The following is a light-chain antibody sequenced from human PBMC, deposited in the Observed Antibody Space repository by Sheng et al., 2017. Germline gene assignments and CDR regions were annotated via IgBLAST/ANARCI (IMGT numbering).Light chain of an antibody. CDR2: GAS. V-gene: IGKV3-20*01. CDR1: QSVSSSY. CDR3: QQYGSSPYT. Sequence: EIVLTQSPGTLSLSPGERATLSCRASQSVSSSYLAWYQQKPGQAPRLVIYGASSRATGIPDRFSGSGSGTDFTLTISSLEPEDFAVFYCQQYGSSPYTFGQGTKLEIK. J-gene: IGKJ2*01.